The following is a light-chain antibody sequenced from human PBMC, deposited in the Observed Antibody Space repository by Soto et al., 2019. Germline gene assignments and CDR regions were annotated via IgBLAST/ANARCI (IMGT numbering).Light chain of an antibody. J-gene: IGKJ3*01. CDR1: QSVSSTY. V-gene: IGKV3-20*01. CDR2: GAA. CDR3: QQYGSSPLFT. Sequence: EIVLTQSPGTLSLSPGERATLSCRASQSVSSTYLAWYQHKPGQAPRLLIYGAAIRAAGVPDRFSGSGSGTDFTLTISRLEPEDFAVYYCQQYGSSPLFTFGPGTKVEIK.